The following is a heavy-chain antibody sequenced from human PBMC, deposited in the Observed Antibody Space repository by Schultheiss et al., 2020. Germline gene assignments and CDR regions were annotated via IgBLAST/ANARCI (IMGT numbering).Heavy chain of an antibody. V-gene: IGHV4-34*01. CDR3: ARLAGDYGVWWFDP. J-gene: IGHJ5*02. Sequence: SQPLSLTCAVYGGSFSGYYWSWIRQPPGKGLEWIGEINHSGSTNYNPSLKSRVTITVDTSKNQFSLKLSSVTAADTAVYYCARLAGDYGVWWFDPWGEGTLVT. D-gene: IGHD4-17*01. CDR1: GGSFSGYY. CDR2: INHSGST.